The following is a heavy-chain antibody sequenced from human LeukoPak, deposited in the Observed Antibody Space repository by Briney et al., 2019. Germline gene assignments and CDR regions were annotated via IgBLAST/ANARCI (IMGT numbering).Heavy chain of an antibody. CDR2: IYYSGST. V-gene: IGHV4-59*01. D-gene: IGHD1-26*01. J-gene: IGHJ4*02. CDR1: GGSISSYC. CDR3: AGVPRGGSYFDY. Sequence: SETLSLTCTVSGGSISSYCWSWIRQPPGKGLEWIGYIYYSGSTNYNPSLKSRVTISVDTSKNQFSLKLSSVTAADTAVYYCAGVPRGGSYFDYWGQGTLVTVSS.